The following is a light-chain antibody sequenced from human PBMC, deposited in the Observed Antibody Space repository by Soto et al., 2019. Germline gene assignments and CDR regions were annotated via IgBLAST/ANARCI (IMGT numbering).Light chain of an antibody. J-gene: IGKJ4*01. Sequence: EIVLTQSPATLSLSPVDRATLSCRASQSVSTYLAWYQQRPGQAPRLLIYDASNRATGIPDRFSGSGSATDFTLTISRLEPEDFAVYYCQQYGTSPPLTFGGGTKVDI. CDR1: QSVSTY. V-gene: IGKV3-20*01. CDR3: QQYGTSPPLT. CDR2: DAS.